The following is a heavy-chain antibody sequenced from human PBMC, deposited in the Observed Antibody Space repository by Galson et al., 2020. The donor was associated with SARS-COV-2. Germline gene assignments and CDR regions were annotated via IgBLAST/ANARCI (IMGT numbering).Heavy chain of an antibody. V-gene: IGHV4-34*01. Sequence: SETLSITCDVYGGSFSGYYWSWIRQPPGKGLEWIGEINSSGSTNYNPSLKSRVTISVDTSKNHFSLKLSSVTAADTALYYCAREENFFLGVTATRMCYFDYCGRGTLATVSS. J-gene: IGHJ4*02. D-gene: IGHD2-21*02. CDR3: AREENFFLGVTATRMCYFDY. CDR2: INSSGST. CDR1: GGSFSGYY.